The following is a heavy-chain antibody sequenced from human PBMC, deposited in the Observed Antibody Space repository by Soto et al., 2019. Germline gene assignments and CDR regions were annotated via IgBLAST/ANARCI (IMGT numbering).Heavy chain of an antibody. CDR2: ISGSGGST. J-gene: IGHJ4*02. D-gene: IGHD1-7*01. Sequence: GGSLRLSCAASGFTFSSYAMSWVRQAPGKGLEWVSAISGSGGSTYYADSVKGRFTISRDNSKNTLYLQMNSLRAEDTAVYYCAKAPFNNWNYQAFELYYFDYWGQGTLVTVSS. CDR1: GFTFSSYA. V-gene: IGHV3-23*01. CDR3: AKAPFNNWNYQAFELYYFDY.